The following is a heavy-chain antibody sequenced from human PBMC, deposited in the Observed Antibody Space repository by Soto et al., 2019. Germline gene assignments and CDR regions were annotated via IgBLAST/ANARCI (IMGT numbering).Heavy chain of an antibody. CDR3: ARGGRQGLVTSDFNY. Sequence: VQLVESGAGVVQPGRSLRLSCAASGFTFSDYAMHWVRHAPDKGLEWVAVVSHGGRNTHYADSVKGRITITRYSSKNMVPMEITSLTAEDTAAYYCARGGRQGLVTSDFNYWGQGAVVSVSS. CDR1: GFTFSDYA. CDR2: VSHGGRNT. J-gene: IGHJ4*02. V-gene: IGHV3-30*03. D-gene: IGHD6-19*01.